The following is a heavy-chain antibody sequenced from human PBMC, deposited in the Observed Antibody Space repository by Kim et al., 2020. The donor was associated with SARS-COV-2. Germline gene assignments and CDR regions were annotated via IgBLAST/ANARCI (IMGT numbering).Heavy chain of an antibody. CDR2: ISYDGSNK. V-gene: IGHV3-30-3*01. Sequence: GGSLRLSCAASGFTFSSYAMHWVRQAPGMGLEWVAVISYDGSNKYYADSVKGRFTISRDNSKNTLYLQMNSLRAEDTAVYYCARDYGIAVVPAAAFDYWGQGTLVTVSS. D-gene: IGHD2-2*01. CDR3: ARDYGIAVVPAAAFDY. CDR1: GFTFSSYA. J-gene: IGHJ4*02.